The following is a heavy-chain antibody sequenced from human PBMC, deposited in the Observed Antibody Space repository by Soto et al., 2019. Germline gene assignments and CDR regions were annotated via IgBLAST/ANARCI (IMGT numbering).Heavy chain of an antibody. CDR2: ISGSSSST. CDR1: GFTFSSYV. J-gene: IGHJ4*02. CDR3: SKGVGYYDSSGYCFDY. D-gene: IGHD3-22*01. V-gene: IGHV3-23*01. Sequence: GGSLRLSCAASGFTFSSYVMSWVRQAPGKGLEWVSAISGSSSSTYYADSVKGRFTISRDNSKNALYLQMNSLRAEDKAVYYWSKGVGYYDSSGYCFDYWGQGTLVTVSS.